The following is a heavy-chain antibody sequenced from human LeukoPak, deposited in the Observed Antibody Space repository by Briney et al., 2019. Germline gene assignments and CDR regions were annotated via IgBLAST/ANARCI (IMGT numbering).Heavy chain of an antibody. CDR2: IIPIFGTA. Sequence: ASVKVSCKASGGTFSIYAINWVRQAPGQGLEWMGGIIPIFGTANYAQKFQGRVTITADKSTSTAYMELSSLRSEDTAVYYRARDSGNYWYFDYWGQGTLVTVSS. CDR3: ARDSGNYWYFDY. CDR1: GGTFSIYA. J-gene: IGHJ4*02. D-gene: IGHD1-26*01. V-gene: IGHV1-69*06.